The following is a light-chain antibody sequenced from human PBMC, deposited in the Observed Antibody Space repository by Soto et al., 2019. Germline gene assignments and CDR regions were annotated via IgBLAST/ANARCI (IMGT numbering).Light chain of an antibody. V-gene: IGKV3-11*01. CDR2: DAS. CDR3: QQRSNWPIT. J-gene: IGKJ5*01. Sequence: EIVLTQSPATLSLSPGERATLSCRTSQSVSSYFAWYQQKPGRAPRLLIYDASNRATGIPPRFIGSGSGTEFTLTISSLEPEDFAVYYCQQRSNWPITFGQGTRLEIK. CDR1: QSVSSY.